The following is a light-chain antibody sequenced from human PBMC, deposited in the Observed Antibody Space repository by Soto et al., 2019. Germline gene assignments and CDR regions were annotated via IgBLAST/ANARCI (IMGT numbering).Light chain of an antibody. CDR1: QNVNSN. J-gene: IGKJ2*01. CDR2: NVS. CDR3: QQYNTLNT. Sequence: EIAMTQSPATLSVSPGQRATLSCRASQNVNSNLAWYQQKPGHAPSLLMYNVSTRATGFPARFSGSGSGTEFTLTISSLQSEESAIYYWQQYNTLNTFGQGTKLEIK. V-gene: IGKV3-15*01.